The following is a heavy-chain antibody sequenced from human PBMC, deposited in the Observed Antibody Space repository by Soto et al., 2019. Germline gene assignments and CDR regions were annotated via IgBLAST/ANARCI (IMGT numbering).Heavy chain of an antibody. CDR1: GGSLSSYY. V-gene: IGHV4-59*01. Sequence: QVQLQQSGPGLVKPSETLSLTCTVSGGSLSSYYWSWIRQPPGQGLEWIGYIYYSGSTNYNPSLMSRVTISVDTSKNQFSLKLSSVPAADTAVYYCAREGGYGYGYNLGFAPWGQGTLVPVSS. D-gene: IGHD5-18*01. CDR3: AREGGYGYGYNLGFAP. J-gene: IGHJ5*02. CDR2: IYYSGST.